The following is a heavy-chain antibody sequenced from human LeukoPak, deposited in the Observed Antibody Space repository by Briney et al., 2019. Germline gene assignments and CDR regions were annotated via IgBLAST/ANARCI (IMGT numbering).Heavy chain of an antibody. CDR1: GGSISSRDQY. D-gene: IGHD3-22*01. J-gene: IGHJ4*02. CDR2: IFYSGST. CDR3: ARALYHRSGYFFFDY. V-gene: IGHV4-31*03. Sequence: PSQTLSLTCSVSGGSISSRDQYWSWIRQHPGKGLEWIGYIFYSGSTHYNPSLKSRVAMSVDPSKHQLSLKLSSVTASDPAVYYCARALYHRSGYFFFDYWGQGILVTVSS.